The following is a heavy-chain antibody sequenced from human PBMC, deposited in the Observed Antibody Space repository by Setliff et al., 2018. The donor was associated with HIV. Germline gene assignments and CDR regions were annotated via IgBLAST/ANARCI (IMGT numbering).Heavy chain of an antibody. CDR1: GASFRRANDY. V-gene: IGHV4-39*02. J-gene: IGHJ6*02. CDR2: IYYNGDT. D-gene: IGHD3-16*01. Sequence: SETLSLTCIVSGASFRRANDYWGWVRQPPGKGLEWIASIYYNGDTDYNPSLKSRVTMSVDADKGQFSLKLSSVTAADTAVYYCAREIPFRGNANMWDYYAMDVWGQGITVTVSS. CDR3: AREIPFRGNANMWDYYAMDV.